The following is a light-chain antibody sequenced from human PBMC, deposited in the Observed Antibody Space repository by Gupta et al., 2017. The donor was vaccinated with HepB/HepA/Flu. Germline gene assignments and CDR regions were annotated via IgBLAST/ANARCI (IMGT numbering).Light chain of an antibody. Sequence: QSALTQPASVSGSPGQSITISCTGTSTEVGVYNYVSWYQQHPGKAPKLMIYDVGNRPAGVSNRFSGSKSGNTASLTISGLQTEDEADYYCSSYTTRSTLVFGGGTKVTVL. CDR3: SSYTTRSTLV. CDR1: STEVGVYNY. J-gene: IGLJ2*01. CDR2: DVG. V-gene: IGLV2-14*03.